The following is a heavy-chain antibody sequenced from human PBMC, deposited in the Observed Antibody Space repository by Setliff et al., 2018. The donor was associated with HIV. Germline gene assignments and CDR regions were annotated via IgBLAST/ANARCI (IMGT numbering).Heavy chain of an antibody. CDR2: INPSGGST. Sequence: GASVKVSCKASGYTFISYYMHWVRQAPGQGLEWMGIINPSGGSTSYAQKFQGRVTMTRDTSISTAYMEVSSLRSDDTAVYYCAREGSPIYYFDYWSQGTLVTVSS. V-gene: IGHV1-46*01. D-gene: IGHD3-10*01. CDR1: GYTFISYY. J-gene: IGHJ4*02. CDR3: AREGSPIYYFDY.